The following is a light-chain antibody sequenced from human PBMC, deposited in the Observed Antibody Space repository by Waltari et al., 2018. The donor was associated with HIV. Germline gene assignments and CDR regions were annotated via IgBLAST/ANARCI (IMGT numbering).Light chain of an antibody. CDR1: KYIETY. J-gene: IGKJ2*01. CDR3: QQSYSSLLYT. CDR2: AAS. Sequence: DIQMTQFPSSLSASLGGRVVITCRANKYIETYVNWYQMKPGEAPKLIIFAASSLQPGASSRFIGGGSGTDFTLAISDLHREDAAIYFCQQSYSSLLYTFGQGTKLEI. V-gene: IGKV1-39*01.